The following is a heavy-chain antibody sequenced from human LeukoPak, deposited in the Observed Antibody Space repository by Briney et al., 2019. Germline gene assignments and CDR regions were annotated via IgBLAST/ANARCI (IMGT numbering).Heavy chain of an antibody. CDR1: GFTFSSYG. D-gene: IGHD3-10*01. J-gene: IGHJ4*02. Sequence: GRSLRLSCAASGFTFSSYGMHWVRQAPGKGLEWVAVISYDGSNKYYADSVKGRFTISRDNSKNTLYLQMNSLRSDDTAVFYCTRDLGTYTSSGSIFFDYWGQGTLVTVSS. CDR2: ISYDGSNK. CDR3: TRDLGTYTSSGSIFFDY. V-gene: IGHV3-30*03.